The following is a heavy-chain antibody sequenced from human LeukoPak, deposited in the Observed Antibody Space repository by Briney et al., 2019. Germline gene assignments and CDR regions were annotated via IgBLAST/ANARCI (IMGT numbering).Heavy chain of an antibody. CDR2: VNHSGST. J-gene: IGHJ4*02. CDR3: ARGRGAVAGYFDY. D-gene: IGHD6-19*01. V-gene: IGHV4-34*01. Sequence: SETLSLTCAAYGGSFSGYYWSWIRQPPGKGLEWIGEVNHSGSTNYNPSLKSRVTISVDTSKNQFSLKLSSVTAADTAVFHCARGRGAVAGYFDYWGQGALVTVSS. CDR1: GGSFSGYY.